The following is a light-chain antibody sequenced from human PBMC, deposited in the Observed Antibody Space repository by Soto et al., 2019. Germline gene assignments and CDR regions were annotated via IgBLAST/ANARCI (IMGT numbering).Light chain of an antibody. CDR3: QTWDTGIL. J-gene: IGLJ3*02. V-gene: IGLV4-69*01. CDR2: LNSDGSH. CDR1: SGHSSYA. Sequence: QPVLTQSPSASASLGASVKLTCTLSSGHSSYAIAWHQQQPEKGPRYLMKLNSDGSHNKGDGIPDRFSGSSSGAERYLTISSLQSVDEADYYCQTWDTGILFGGGTNVTVL.